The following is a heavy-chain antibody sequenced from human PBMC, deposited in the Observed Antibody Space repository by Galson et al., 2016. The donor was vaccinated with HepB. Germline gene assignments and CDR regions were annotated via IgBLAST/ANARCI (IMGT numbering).Heavy chain of an antibody. Sequence: SVKVSCKASGFTFSNYGISWVRQAPGQGLEWMGWISPYSGKTHYARTLQGRVTMTTDSSTSTAYMELRSLRSDDTAVYFCARVDGIGGNRFDPWGRGTLVTVSS. CDR3: ARVDGIGGNRFDP. V-gene: IGHV1-18*01. J-gene: IGHJ5*01. CDR2: ISPYSGKT. CDR1: GFTFSNYG. D-gene: IGHD3-16*01.